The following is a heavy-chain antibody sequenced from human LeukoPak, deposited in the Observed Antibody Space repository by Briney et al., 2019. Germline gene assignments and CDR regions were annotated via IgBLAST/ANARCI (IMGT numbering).Heavy chain of an antibody. J-gene: IGHJ4*02. D-gene: IGHD2-8*01. CDR3: AKDGLMRFFDY. V-gene: IGHV3-30*18. Sequence: GGSLRLSCAASGFIFNSYGMYWARQAPGKGLEWVAVISNDGNDKQYADSVKGRFTISRDNSNNTLYLQMNSLRGEDTAVYYCAKDGLMRFFDYWGQGTLVTVSS. CDR2: ISNDGNDK. CDR1: GFIFNSYG.